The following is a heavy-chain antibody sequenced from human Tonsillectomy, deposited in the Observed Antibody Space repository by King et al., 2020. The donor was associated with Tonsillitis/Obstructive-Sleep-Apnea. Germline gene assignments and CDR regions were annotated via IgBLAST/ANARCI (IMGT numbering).Heavy chain of an antibody. J-gene: IGHJ6*03. CDR2: ISSSRSTI. Sequence: VQLVQSGGGLVQPGGSLRLSCAASGFTFSSYSMNWVRQAPGEGVEWVSYISSSRSTIYYADSVKGRFTISRDNAKNSLYLQMNSLRDEDTAVYYCARDIPIVVVVAATLNYYYYMDVWGKGTTVTVSS. V-gene: IGHV3-48*02. CDR3: ARDIPIVVVVAATLNYYYYMDV. D-gene: IGHD2-15*01. CDR1: GFTFSSYS.